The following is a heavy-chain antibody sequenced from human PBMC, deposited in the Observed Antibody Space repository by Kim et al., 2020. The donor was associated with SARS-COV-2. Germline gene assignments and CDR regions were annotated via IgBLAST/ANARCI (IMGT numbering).Heavy chain of an antibody. D-gene: IGHD3-10*01. Sequence: SETLSLTCAVYGGSFSGYYRSWIRQPPGKGLEWIGEINHSGRTNYNLSLKSRVTISVDTSKNQFSLKLTSVTAADTAVYYCARRLSNTSGWGSHYCDLWG. CDR2: INHSGRT. CDR1: GGSFSGYY. CDR3: ARRLSNTSGWGSHYCDL. J-gene: IGHJ2*01. V-gene: IGHV4-34*01.